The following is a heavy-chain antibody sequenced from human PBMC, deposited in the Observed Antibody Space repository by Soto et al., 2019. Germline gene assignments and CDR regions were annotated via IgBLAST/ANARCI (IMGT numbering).Heavy chain of an antibody. CDR3: ARGPTPGWSHFDY. CDR2: INHSGST. Sequence: QVQLQQWGAGLLKPSETLSLTCAVYGGSFSGYFWSWIRQPPGKGLEWIGEINHSGSTNYNPSLKSRVTISVDTSKNQFSLKLSSLTAADTAVYYRARGPTPGWSHFDYWGQGTLVTLSS. CDR1: GGSFSGYF. V-gene: IGHV4-34*01. J-gene: IGHJ4*02. D-gene: IGHD6-19*01.